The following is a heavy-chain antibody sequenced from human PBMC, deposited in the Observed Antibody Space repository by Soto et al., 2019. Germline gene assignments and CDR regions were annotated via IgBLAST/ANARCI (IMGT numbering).Heavy chain of an antibody. D-gene: IGHD5-18*01. Sequence: QVQLQESGPGLVKPSETLSLTCTVSGGSIGTYFWSWIRQPPGKGLEWIGYIYYSGSANYIPSLKSRVPLSVDTSDNQFSLNLTSLTAADTAVYYCARGRYSYGPFDSWGQGTLVTVSS. CDR2: IYYSGSA. CDR1: GGSIGTYF. J-gene: IGHJ4*02. CDR3: ARGRYSYGPFDS. V-gene: IGHV4-59*01.